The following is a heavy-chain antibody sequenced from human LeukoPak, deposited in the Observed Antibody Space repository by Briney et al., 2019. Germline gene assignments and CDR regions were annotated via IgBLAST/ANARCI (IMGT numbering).Heavy chain of an antibody. Sequence: PSETLSLTCTVSGGSISTNYWSWVRQPAGKGLEWIGRIFASGSTNYNPSLKSRVTMSVDTSKNQFSLNLTSVTAADTAVYCARGAGYSREVNFYHYMDVWGKGTTVTVSS. CDR1: GGSISTNY. J-gene: IGHJ6*03. D-gene: IGHD1-26*01. CDR3: ARGAGYSREVNFYHYMDV. CDR2: IFASGST. V-gene: IGHV4-4*07.